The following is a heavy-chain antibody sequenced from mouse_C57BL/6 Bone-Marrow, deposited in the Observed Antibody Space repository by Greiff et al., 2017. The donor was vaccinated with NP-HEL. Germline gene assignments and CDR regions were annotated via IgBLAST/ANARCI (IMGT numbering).Heavy chain of an antibody. V-gene: IGHV7-3*01. D-gene: IGHD2-5*01. CDR2: IRNKANGYTT. Sequence: DVKLVESGGGLVQPGGSLSLSCAASGFTFTDYYMSWVRQPPGQALEWLGFIRNKANGYTTEYSASVKGRFTISRDNSQSILYLQMNALRAEDSATYHCARSLYYSNYDFDYWGQGTTLTVSS. J-gene: IGHJ2*01. CDR1: GFTFTDYY. CDR3: ARSLYYSNYDFDY.